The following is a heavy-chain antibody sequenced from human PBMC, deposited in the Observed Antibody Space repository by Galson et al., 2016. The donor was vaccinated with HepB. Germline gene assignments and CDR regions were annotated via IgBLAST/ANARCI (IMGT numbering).Heavy chain of an antibody. D-gene: IGHD5-18*01. CDR3: ARAPPPSEYSYGYKFFDY. CDR2: INPNSGDT. J-gene: IGHJ4*02. V-gene: IGHV1-2*02. CDR1: GYTFTGYY. Sequence: SVKVSCKASGYTFTGYYMHWVRQAPGQGLEWMGWINPNSGDTNHAQKFQGRVTMTRDTSISTAYLELSRLRADDTAVYYFARAPPPSEYSYGYKFFDYWGQGTLVTVSS.